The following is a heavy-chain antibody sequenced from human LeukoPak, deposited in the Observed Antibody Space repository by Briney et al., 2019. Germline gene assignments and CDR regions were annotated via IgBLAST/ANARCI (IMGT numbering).Heavy chain of an antibody. Sequence: SETLSLTCAVYGGSFSAYYWSWIRQPPRKGLEWIGEINHSGSTNYNPSLKSRVTISVDTSKNQFSLKLSSVTAADAAVYYCASGTAYERRFDYWGQGTLVTVSS. D-gene: IGHD2-21*01. CDR2: INHSGST. CDR1: GGSFSAYY. V-gene: IGHV4-34*01. CDR3: ASGTAYERRFDY. J-gene: IGHJ4*02.